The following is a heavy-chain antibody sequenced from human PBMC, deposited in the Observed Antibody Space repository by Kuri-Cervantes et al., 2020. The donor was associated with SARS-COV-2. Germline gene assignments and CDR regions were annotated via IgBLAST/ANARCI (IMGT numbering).Heavy chain of an antibody. Sequence: SETLSLTCAVYGGSFSGYYWSWIRQPPGKGLEWIGEINHSGSTNYNPSLKSRVTISVDTSKNQFSLKLSSVTAADTAVYYCASRKLASDAFDIWGQGTMVTVSS. V-gene: IGHV4-34*01. CDR1: GGSFSGYY. CDR3: ASRKLASDAFDI. J-gene: IGHJ3*02. D-gene: IGHD1-1*01. CDR2: INHSGST.